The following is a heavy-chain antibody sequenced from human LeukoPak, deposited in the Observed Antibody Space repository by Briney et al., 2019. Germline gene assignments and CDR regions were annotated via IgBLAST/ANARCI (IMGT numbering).Heavy chain of an antibody. Sequence: GGSLRLSCAASGFTFSSYSMNWVRQAPGKGLEWVSSISSSSSYICYADSVKGRFTISRDNAKNSLYLQMNSLRAEDTAVYYCARGSVRWLQGFDYWGQGTLVTVSS. V-gene: IGHV3-21*01. D-gene: IGHD5-24*01. J-gene: IGHJ4*02. CDR1: GFTFSSYS. CDR3: ARGSVRWLQGFDY. CDR2: ISSSSSYI.